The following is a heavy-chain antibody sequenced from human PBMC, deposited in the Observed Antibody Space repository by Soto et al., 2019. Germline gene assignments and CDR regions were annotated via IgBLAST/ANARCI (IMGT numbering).Heavy chain of an antibody. Sequence: SETLSLTCTVSGGSISSSSYYWGWIRQPPGKGLEWIGSVYYSGSTYYNPSLKSQVTISVDTSKNQFYLKLSSVTAADTAVYYCARRDLVDTAMFDYWGQGTLVTVSS. J-gene: IGHJ4*02. CDR2: VYYSGST. D-gene: IGHD5-18*01. CDR1: GGSISSSSYY. CDR3: ARRDLVDTAMFDY. V-gene: IGHV4-39*01.